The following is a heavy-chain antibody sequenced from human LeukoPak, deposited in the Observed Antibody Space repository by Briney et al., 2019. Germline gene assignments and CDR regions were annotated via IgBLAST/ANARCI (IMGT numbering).Heavy chain of an antibody. CDR3: VRAFDI. CDR1: GFTLSSYW. CDR2: INSDGSDT. V-gene: IGHV3-74*01. Sequence: GGSLTLSCAASGFTLSSYWMHWLRQAPGRGLVWVSRINSDGSDTIYGDSVKGRFTIYRDNAKNTLYLQMDSLRAEYTAVYYCVRAFDIWGQGTMVTVSS. J-gene: IGHJ3*02.